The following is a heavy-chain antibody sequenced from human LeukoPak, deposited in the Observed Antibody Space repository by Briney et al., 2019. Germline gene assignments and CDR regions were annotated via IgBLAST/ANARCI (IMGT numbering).Heavy chain of an antibody. J-gene: IGHJ4*02. CDR2: ISSSSSYI. D-gene: IGHD3-22*01. Sequence: GSLRLSCAASGFTFSSYSMNWVRQAPGKGLEWVSSISSSSSYIYYADSVKGRFTISRDNAKNSLYLQMNSLRAEDTAVYYCAREGGAMIVVALDYWGQGTLVTVSS. CDR3: AREGGAMIVVALDY. V-gene: IGHV3-21*01. CDR1: GFTFSSYS.